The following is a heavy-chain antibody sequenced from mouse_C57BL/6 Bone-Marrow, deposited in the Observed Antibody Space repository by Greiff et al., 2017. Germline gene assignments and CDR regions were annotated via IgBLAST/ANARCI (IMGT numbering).Heavy chain of an antibody. J-gene: IGHJ2*01. CDR2: IYPGSGST. V-gene: IGHV1-55*01. CDR3: AKTAQVPFDY. Sequence: VQLQQSGAELVRPGSSVKLSCKASGYTFTSYWITWVKQRPGQGLEWIGDIYPGSGSTNYNEKFKSKATLTVDTASSTAYMQLSSLTSEDAAVXDCAKTAQVPFDYWGQGTTLTVSS. D-gene: IGHD3-2*02. CDR1: GYTFTSYW.